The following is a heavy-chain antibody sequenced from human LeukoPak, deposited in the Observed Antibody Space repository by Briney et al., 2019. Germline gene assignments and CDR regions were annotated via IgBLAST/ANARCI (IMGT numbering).Heavy chain of an antibody. CDR2: IKPDGGEQ. Sequence: PGGSLRLSCAASGFTFSSYSMNWVRQAPGKGLEWVANIKPDGGEQYYVDSMKGRFTISRDNAENSLYLQLSSLRAEDTAVYYCAREQRTFDYWGQGILVTVSS. CDR3: AREQRTFDY. V-gene: IGHV3-7*03. J-gene: IGHJ4*02. D-gene: IGHD5-24*01. CDR1: GFTFSSYS.